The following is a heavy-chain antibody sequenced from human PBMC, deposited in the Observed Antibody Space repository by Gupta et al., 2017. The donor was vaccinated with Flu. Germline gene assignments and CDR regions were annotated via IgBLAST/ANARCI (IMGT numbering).Heavy chain of an antibody. CDR2: IWYDGNNK. Sequence: QVQLLESGGGVVQPGRSLRLSCAASGFTFSSSGMHWVRQATGKGLEWVPVIWYDGNNKYYADSVKGRVTISRDNSKNTLYLQINSLRVEDTAIYYCARVYCTGGSCYGPFDYGGQGTLVTVSS. CDR3: ARVYCTGGSCYGPFDY. V-gene: IGHV3-33*01. D-gene: IGHD2-15*01. CDR1: GFTFSSSG. J-gene: IGHJ4*02.